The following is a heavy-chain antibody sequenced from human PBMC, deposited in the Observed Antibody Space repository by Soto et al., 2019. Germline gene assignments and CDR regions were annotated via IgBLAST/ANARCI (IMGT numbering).Heavy chain of an antibody. D-gene: IGHD4-17*01. CDR1: GGSISSSNW. V-gene: IGHV4-4*02. CDR2: IYHSGSP. J-gene: IGHJ5*02. CDR3: ARDDYGDYYYWFDP. Sequence: QVQLQESGPGLVKPSGTLSLTCAVSGGSISSSNWWSWVRQPPGKGLEWIGEIYHSGSPNYNPSLKSRVTITVDKSKNQFALKLSAVTAADTAVYYCARDDYGDYYYWFDPWGQGTLVAVSS.